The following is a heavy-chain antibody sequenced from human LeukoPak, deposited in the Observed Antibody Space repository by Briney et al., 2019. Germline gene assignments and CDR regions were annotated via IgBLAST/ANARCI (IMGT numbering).Heavy chain of an antibody. V-gene: IGHV1-18*01. CDR2: ISGSNGNT. CDR3: ARAGRGTYYYFDV. J-gene: IGHJ4*02. CDR1: GYSFTRYG. Sequence: ASVKVSCKISGYSFTRYGLIWVRQAPGQGLEWVGWISGSNGNTKYGQKLQGRVTMTTDTSTSTAYMEVRSLRSEDTAEYYCARAGRGTYYYFDVWGQGTLVTVSS. D-gene: IGHD1-26*01.